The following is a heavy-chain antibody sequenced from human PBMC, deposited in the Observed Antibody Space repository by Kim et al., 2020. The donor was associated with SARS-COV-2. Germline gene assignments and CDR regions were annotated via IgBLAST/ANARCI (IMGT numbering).Heavy chain of an antibody. D-gene: IGHD1-26*01. CDR3: ARGREGIPPLLDY. CDR2: ILYSGGT. V-gene: IGHV4-31*03. CDR1: GGSMSSDGYH. J-gene: IGHJ4*02. Sequence: SETLSLTCTVSGGSMSSDGYHWNWIRQHPGKGLEWIGYILYSGGTYYNPSLRSRVTISGDMSKNHFSLKLSSVTAADTAVYYCARGREGIPPLLDYGGRGTRVGVSS.